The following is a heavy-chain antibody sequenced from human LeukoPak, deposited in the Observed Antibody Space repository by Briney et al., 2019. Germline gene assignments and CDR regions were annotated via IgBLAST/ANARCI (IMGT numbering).Heavy chain of an antibody. CDR3: ARGLSSSSRFPFDH. CDR1: GESFSGYY. CDR2: INHYGST. V-gene: IGHV4-34*01. D-gene: IGHD6-6*01. J-gene: IGHJ4*02. Sequence: SETLFLTCAVYGESFSGYYWTWIRQPPGKGLEWIGEINHYGSTNYKSSLKSRVTISVDTSKNQFSLKLSSVTAADTAIYYCARGLSSSSRFPFDHWGQGTLVIVSS.